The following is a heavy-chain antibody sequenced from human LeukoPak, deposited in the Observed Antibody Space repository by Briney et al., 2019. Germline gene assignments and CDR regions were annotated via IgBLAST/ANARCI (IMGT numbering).Heavy chain of an antibody. D-gene: IGHD3-10*01. CDR3: ARVRLDGWFGELSPYYYYYMDV. J-gene: IGHJ6*03. CDR1: GGSISSGGYY. Sequence: SETLSLTCTVSGGSISSGGYYWSWIRQPAGKGLEWIGRMYTSGNTNYNPSLKSRVTISVDTSKNQFSLKLSSVTAADTAVYYCARVRLDGWFGELSPYYYYYMDVWVKGTTVTISS. CDR2: MYTSGNT. V-gene: IGHV4-61*02.